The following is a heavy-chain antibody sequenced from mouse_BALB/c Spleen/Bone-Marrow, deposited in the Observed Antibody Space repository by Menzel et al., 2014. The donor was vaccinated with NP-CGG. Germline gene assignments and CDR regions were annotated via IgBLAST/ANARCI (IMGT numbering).Heavy chain of an antibody. CDR1: GYAFTNYL. CDR3: ARCLTGTSAMDY. CDR2: INPGSGGT. D-gene: IGHD4-1*01. Sequence: VQRVESGAELVRPGTSVKVSCKASGYAFTNYLIEWVKQRPGQDLEWIGVINPGSGGTNYNEKFKAKATLTADKSSSTAYMQLSSLTSDDSAVYFCARCLTGTSAMDYWGQGTSVTVSS. V-gene: IGHV1-54*01. J-gene: IGHJ4*01.